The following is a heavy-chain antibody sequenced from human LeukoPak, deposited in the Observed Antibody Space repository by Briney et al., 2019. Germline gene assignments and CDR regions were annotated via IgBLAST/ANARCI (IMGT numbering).Heavy chain of an antibody. J-gene: IGHJ5*02. CDR1: GGSMKNSF. CDR2: VSDTGIT. D-gene: IGHD2/OR15-2a*01. CDR3: ARNRFQLSGAYWFDP. Sequence: SETLSLTCSVSGGSMKNSFWSWIRQHPGKGLEWIGYVSDTGITNSNPSLKSRVTFSIDTSKDQFYLKLRSVAAADTALYFCARNRFQLSGAYWFDPWGRGTLVTVSS. V-gene: IGHV4-59*01.